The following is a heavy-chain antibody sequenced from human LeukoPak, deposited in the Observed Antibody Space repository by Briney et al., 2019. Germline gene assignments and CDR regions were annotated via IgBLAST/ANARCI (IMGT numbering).Heavy chain of an antibody. V-gene: IGHV4-39*07. D-gene: IGHD3-10*01. CDR1: GGSISSSNDY. J-gene: IGHJ4*02. Sequence: PSEILSLTCTVSGGSISSSNDYWGWIRQPPGQGLERIGGLSYNGTTYHTPSLKSRVIMSVDTSKNHFSLKLSSVTAADTAFYYCATGVTIIDSGSYSVWGQGTLVTVSS. CDR2: LSYNGTT. CDR3: ATGVTIIDSGSYSV.